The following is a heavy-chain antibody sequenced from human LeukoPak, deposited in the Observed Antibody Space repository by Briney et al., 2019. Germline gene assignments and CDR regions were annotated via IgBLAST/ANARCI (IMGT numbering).Heavy chain of an antibody. CDR3: AKDAPRTSGWFFLEY. V-gene: IGHV3-23*01. D-gene: IGHD6-19*01. Sequence: PGGSLRLSCAASGFTFTNFDMVWVRQAPGKGLEWVSGISNGGDRAYYADSVKGRFTISRENSKSALFLQIKSLRVDDTAIYYCAKDAPRTSGWFFLEYWGQGILVTVSS. CDR2: ISNGGDRA. CDR1: GFTFTNFD. J-gene: IGHJ4*02.